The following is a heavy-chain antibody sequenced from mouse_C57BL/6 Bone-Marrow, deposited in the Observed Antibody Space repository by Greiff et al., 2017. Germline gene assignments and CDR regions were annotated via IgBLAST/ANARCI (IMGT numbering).Heavy chain of an antibody. Sequence: QVQLKESGAELARPGASVKLSCKASGYTFTSYGISWVKQRTGQGLEWIGEIYPRSGNTYYNEKFKGKATLTADKSSSTAYMELRSLTSEDSAVYFCARLLRPYYFDYWGQGTTLTVSS. D-gene: IGHD1-2*01. CDR2: IYPRSGNT. J-gene: IGHJ2*01. V-gene: IGHV1-81*01. CDR1: GYTFTSYG. CDR3: ARLLRPYYFDY.